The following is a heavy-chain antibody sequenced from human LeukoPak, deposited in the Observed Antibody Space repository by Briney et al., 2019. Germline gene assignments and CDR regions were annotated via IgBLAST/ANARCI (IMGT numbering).Heavy chain of an antibody. Sequence: GGSLRLSCAASGFTFSSYAMHWVRQAPGKGLEYVSAISGNGDSTYYANSVKGRFTISRDNSKNTLYLQMGSLRAEDMAVYYCARGAKGDLYDYWGQGTLVTVSS. CDR3: ARGAKGDLYDY. CDR1: GFTFSSYA. CDR2: ISGNGDST. D-gene: IGHD2-21*01. J-gene: IGHJ4*02. V-gene: IGHV3-64*01.